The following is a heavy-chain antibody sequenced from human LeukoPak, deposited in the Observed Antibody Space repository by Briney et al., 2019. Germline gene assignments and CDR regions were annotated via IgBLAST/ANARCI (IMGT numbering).Heavy chain of an antibody. CDR1: GLIFSHYG. CDR3: AKERGRITIFGVGAANFDF. J-gene: IGHJ4*02. CDR2: ISYDGNTQ. D-gene: IGHD3-3*01. Sequence: GGSLRPSCAASGLIFSHYGMHWVRQAPGKGLEWVALISYDGNTQYYAESVKGRFTISRDTPKNTVYLEMNSLRPEDTAAYYCAKERGRITIFGVGAANFDFWGQGALVTVSS. V-gene: IGHV3-30*18.